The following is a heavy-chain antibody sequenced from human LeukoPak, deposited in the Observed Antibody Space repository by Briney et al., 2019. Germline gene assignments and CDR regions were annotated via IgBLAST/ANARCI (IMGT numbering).Heavy chain of an antibody. V-gene: IGHV4-34*01. CDR1: GGSFSGYY. CDR3: ARAWEVPAAIDPYYYYMDV. CDR2: INHSGST. Sequence: SETLSLTCAVYGGSFSGYYWSWIRQPPGKGLEWIGEINHSGSTNYNPSLKSRVTISVDTSKNQFSLKLSSVTAADTAVYYCARAWEVPAAIDPYYYYMDVWGKGTTVTISS. J-gene: IGHJ6*03. D-gene: IGHD2-2*01.